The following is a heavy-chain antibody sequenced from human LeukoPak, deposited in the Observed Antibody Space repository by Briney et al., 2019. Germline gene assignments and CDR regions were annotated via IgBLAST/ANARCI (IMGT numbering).Heavy chain of an antibody. CDR1: GYTFSSYW. D-gene: IGHD3-22*01. V-gene: IGHV3-7*03. J-gene: IGHJ4*02. Sequence: TGGSLRLSCAASGYTFSSYWMSWVRQAPGKGLEWVANIKQDGSEKYYVDSVKGRFTISRDNAKNSLYLQMNSLRAEDTAVYYCARRGYYDSSGYSFGHWGQGTLVTVSS. CDR2: IKQDGSEK. CDR3: ARRGYYDSSGYSFGH.